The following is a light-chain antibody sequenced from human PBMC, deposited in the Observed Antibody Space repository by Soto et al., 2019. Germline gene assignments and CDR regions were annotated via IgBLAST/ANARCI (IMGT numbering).Light chain of an antibody. CDR2: GAS. J-gene: IGKJ4*01. V-gene: IGKV3-20*01. CDR3: QQYGSSLL. CDR1: QSVSSSY. Sequence: EIVLTQSPGTLSLSPGERATLSCRASQSVSSSYLAWYQQKPGQAPRLVIFGASSRATGIPDRFSGSGSGTDFTLTISRLEPEDVAVYYCQQYGSSLLFGGGTKVEIK.